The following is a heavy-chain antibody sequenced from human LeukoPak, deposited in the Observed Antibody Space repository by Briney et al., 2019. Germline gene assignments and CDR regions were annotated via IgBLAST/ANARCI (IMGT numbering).Heavy chain of an antibody. CDR1: GYSFTSYW. V-gene: IGHV5-51*01. D-gene: IGHD2-2*01. Sequence: GESLKISCKGSGYSFTSYWIAWVRQMPGKGLEWMGIINPGDSHTRYSPSFQGQVTISADKSINTAYLQWSSLKASDTAMYYCARQYLAYSSSTNWFDPWGQGTLVTVSS. CDR2: INPGDSHT. J-gene: IGHJ5*02. CDR3: ARQYLAYSSSTNWFDP.